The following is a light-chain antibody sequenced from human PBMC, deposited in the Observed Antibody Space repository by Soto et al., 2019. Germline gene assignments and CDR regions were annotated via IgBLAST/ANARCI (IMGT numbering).Light chain of an antibody. V-gene: IGLV2-14*01. Sequence: QSALTQPASVSGSPGQSITISCTGTSSDVGGYNYVSWYQQHPGNAPKLMIYEVSNRPSGVSNRFSGYKSGNTASLTISGLQSHDEADYYCSSYTSSSALVCGGGTQLTVL. CDR2: EVS. J-gene: IGLJ2*01. CDR3: SSYTSSSALV. CDR1: SSDVGGYNY.